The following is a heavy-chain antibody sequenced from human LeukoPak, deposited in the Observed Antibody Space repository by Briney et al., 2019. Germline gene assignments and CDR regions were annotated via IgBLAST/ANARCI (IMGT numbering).Heavy chain of an antibody. CDR1: GYTFTSYG. J-gene: IGHJ4*02. CDR3: VVQNFRDQLLPRH. Sequence: ASVKVSCKASGYTFTSYGISWVRQAPGQGLEWMGWISAHNGNTNYAQKLQGRVTMTTDTSMSTAYMELRSLRSDDTAVYYCVVQNFRDQLLPRHWGQGTLVTVSS. V-gene: IGHV1-18*01. CDR2: ISAHNGNT. D-gene: IGHD3-22*01.